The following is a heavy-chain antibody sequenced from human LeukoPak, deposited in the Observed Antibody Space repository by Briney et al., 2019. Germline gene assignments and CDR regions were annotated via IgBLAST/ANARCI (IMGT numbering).Heavy chain of an antibody. D-gene: IGHD2-8*01. CDR2: INPNSGGT. Sequence: GASVKVSCKASGYTFTGYYMQWVRQAPGQGLEWMGWINPNSGGTNYAQKFQGRVTMTRDTSISTAYMGLSRLRSDDTAVYYCTRGRDIVLMVYAQHSPTDYWGQGTLVTVSS. CDR1: GYTFTGYY. CDR3: TRGRDIVLMVYAQHSPTDY. J-gene: IGHJ4*02. V-gene: IGHV1-2*02.